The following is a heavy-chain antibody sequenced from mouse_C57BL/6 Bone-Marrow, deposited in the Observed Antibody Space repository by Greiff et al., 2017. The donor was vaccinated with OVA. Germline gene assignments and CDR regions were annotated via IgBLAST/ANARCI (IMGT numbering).Heavy chain of an antibody. CDR2: ISSGSSTI. Sequence: EVHLVESGGGLVKPGGSLKLSCAASGFTFSDYGMHWVRQAPEKGLEWVAYISSGSSTIYYADTVKGRFTIARDNAKNTLFLQMTSLSAEDTARYYCARINYWYFDVWGTGTTVTVSS. CDR3: ARINYWYFDV. V-gene: IGHV5-17*01. CDR1: GFTFSDYG. J-gene: IGHJ1*03.